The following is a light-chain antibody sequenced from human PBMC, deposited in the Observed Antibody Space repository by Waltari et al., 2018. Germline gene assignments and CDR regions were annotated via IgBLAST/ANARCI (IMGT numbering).Light chain of an antibody. V-gene: IGKV3-11*01. CDR1: EDISPF. CDR2: DAS. Sequence: ETVLTQPPATLSLYPGERATLSCRASEDISPFLAWYQQTPGQAPRLLIYDASNRATGIPARFSGSGSGTDCTLTISSLEPEDFALYYCQQRRNWPPLTFGGGTKVE. CDR3: QQRRNWPPLT. J-gene: IGKJ4*01.